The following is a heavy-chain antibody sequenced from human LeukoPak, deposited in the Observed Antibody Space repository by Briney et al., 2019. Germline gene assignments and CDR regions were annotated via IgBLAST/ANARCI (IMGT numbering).Heavy chain of an antibody. CDR2: SKGKTDGETT. CDR3: TTDNGQKALDI. CDR1: GXSFTSAW. V-gene: IGHV3-15*01. Sequence: KPGGSLRLSCAASGXSFTSAWMSWVRQAPGKGQEWVGRSKGKTDGETTEYAAPVEGRFTISRDDTKNTLYLQMNSLKTEDTAVYYCTTDNGQKALDICGQGTIVTVSS. J-gene: IGHJ3*02.